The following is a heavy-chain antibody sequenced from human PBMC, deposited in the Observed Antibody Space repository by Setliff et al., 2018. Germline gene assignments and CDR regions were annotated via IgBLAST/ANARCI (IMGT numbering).Heavy chain of an antibody. V-gene: IGHV1-8*02. CDR3: ARTCSGSGCYAGLES. D-gene: IGHD2-15*01. Sequence: ASVKVSCKASGYTFTAYYMHWVRQATGQGLEWMGWMNPNSGNTGYAQKFQGRVTMTRNTSISTAYMELNSLRPEDTAVYYCARTCSGSGCYAGLESWGQGTPVTVSS. CDR1: GYTFTAYY. J-gene: IGHJ4*02. CDR2: MNPNSGNT.